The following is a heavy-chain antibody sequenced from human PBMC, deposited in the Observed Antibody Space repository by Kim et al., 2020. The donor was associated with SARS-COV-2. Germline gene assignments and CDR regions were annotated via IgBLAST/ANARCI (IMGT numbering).Heavy chain of an antibody. CDR3: ARDGSGSANKFFYYYMDP. D-gene: IGHD3-10*01. J-gene: IGHJ6*03. Sequence: GGSLRLSCGGSGFMFSAYSMHWVRQAPGKGLEWVSSITSSSRYIHYADSVKGRFAISRDNAKNSLYLEMNSLRAEDTGVYYCARDGSGSANKFFYYYMDPWGTGTTVTVSS. CDR1: GFMFSAYS. CDR2: ITSSSRYI. V-gene: IGHV3-21*01.